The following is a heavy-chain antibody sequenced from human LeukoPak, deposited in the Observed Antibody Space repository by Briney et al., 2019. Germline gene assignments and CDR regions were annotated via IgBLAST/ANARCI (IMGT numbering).Heavy chain of an antibody. CDR3: TTGPFDYYGSASYLANGMDV. D-gene: IGHD3-10*01. CDR2: IKSKTDGGTT. Sequence: PGGSLRLSCAASGFTFTNAWMSWVRQAPGKGLEWVGRIKSKTDGGTTDYSAPVKGRFTISSDDSKNTMYLQMNSLKTEDTAVYYCTTGPFDYYGSASYLANGMDVWGQETTVTVSS. J-gene: IGHJ6*02. V-gene: IGHV3-15*01. CDR1: GFTFTNAW.